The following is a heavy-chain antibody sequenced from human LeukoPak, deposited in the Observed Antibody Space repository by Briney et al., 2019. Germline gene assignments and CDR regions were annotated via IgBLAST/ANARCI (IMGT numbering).Heavy chain of an antibody. J-gene: IGHJ4*02. Sequence: PSETLSLTCTVSGGSISSYYWSWIRQPPGKGLEWIGYIYYSGSTNCNPSLKSRVTISVDTSKNQFSLKLSSVTAADTAIYYCSRESGAFCPFGYWGQGTLVIVPP. CDR2: IYYSGST. CDR1: GGSISSYY. D-gene: IGHD1-26*01. V-gene: IGHV4-59*01. CDR3: SRESGAFCPFGY.